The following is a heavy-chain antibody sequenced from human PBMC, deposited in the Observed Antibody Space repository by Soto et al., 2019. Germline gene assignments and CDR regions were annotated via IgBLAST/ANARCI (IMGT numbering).Heavy chain of an antibody. CDR1: GYTFTSYA. D-gene: IGHD3-16*02. Sequence: ASVKVSCKASGYTFTSYAMHWVRQAPGQGLEWMGWINAYNGNTNYAQKLQGRVTMTTDTSTSTAYMELRSLRSDDTAVYYCARVNIGFLSTVYYFDYWGQGTLVTVSS. V-gene: IGHV1-18*01. CDR3: ARVNIGFLSTVYYFDY. J-gene: IGHJ4*02. CDR2: INAYNGNT.